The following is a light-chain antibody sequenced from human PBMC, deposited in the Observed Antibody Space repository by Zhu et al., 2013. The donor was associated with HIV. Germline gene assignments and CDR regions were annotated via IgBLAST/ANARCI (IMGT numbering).Light chain of an antibody. J-gene: IGLJ1*01. CDR3: QVWDTSTDHPGV. V-gene: IGLV3-21*03. CDR1: NIGTKS. CDR2: DDS. Sequence: SYELTQPPSVSVAPGKTATITCGGNNIGTKSVHWYQQKPGQAPVLVVHDDSDRPSGIPERFSGSNSENTATLTISRVEVGDEADYFCQVWDTSTDHPGVFGTGTKVTVL.